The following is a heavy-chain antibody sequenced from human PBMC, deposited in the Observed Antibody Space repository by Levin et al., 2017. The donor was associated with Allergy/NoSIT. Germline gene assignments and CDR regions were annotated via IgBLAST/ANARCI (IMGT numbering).Heavy chain of an antibody. CDR1: GFTFSNYA. Sequence: GGSLRLSCAASGFTFSNYAMNWVRQAPGKGLEWVSGTSDSGGSTYYADSVKGRFTISRDNSKNTLFLPVNSLRAETTALYYCAKDLSAVPAANYYYAMDVWGQGTTVTVSS. J-gene: IGHJ6*02. CDR3: AKDLSAVPAANYYYAMDV. D-gene: IGHD2-2*01. V-gene: IGHV3-23*01. CDR2: TSDSGGST.